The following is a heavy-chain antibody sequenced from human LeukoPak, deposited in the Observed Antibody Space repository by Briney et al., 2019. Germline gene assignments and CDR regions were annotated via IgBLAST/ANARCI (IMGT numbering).Heavy chain of an antibody. CDR2: INPSTGTT. V-gene: IGHV1-46*01. J-gene: IGHJ4*02. CDR3: ASSPLTEWLYYFDY. D-gene: IGHD5-24*01. Sequence: ASVKVSCKASGYTFPSYYMHWVRQVPGQGLEWMGIINPSTGTTSYAQKFQGRVTMTRDMSTSTGYRQRSSLRSEDTAVYYCASSPLTEWLYYFDYWGQGTLVTVSS. CDR1: GYTFPSYY.